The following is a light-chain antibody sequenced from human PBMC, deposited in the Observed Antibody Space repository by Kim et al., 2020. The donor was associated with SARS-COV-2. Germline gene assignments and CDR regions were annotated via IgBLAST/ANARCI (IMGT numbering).Light chain of an antibody. J-gene: IGKJ1*01. Sequence: PGERATRSCRASQSVSSSYLAWYQQKPGQAPRLLIYAASTWATGIPDRFSGSGSGTDFTLTISRLEPEDFAVYYCQQYGSSPWTFGQGTKVDIK. CDR1: QSVSSSY. CDR2: AAS. CDR3: QQYGSSPWT. V-gene: IGKV3-20*01.